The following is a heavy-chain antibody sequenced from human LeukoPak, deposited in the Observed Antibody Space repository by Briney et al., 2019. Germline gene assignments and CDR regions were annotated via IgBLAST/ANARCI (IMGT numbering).Heavy chain of an antibody. CDR2: IRYDGADT. V-gene: IGHV3-30*02. J-gene: IGHJ4*02. CDR3: AREGGGRAFDY. Sequence: GGSLRLSCAASGFSFGSYAMHWVRQAPGKGLDWVAFIRYDGADTYYADSVKGRFTVSRDNSKNTLYLQMNSLTAEDTALYYCAREGGGRAFDYWGQGTLVTVSS. CDR1: GFSFGSYA. D-gene: IGHD4-23*01.